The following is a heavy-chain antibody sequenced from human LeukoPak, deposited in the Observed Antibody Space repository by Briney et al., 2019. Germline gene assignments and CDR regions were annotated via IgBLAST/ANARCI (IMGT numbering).Heavy chain of an antibody. D-gene: IGHD6-13*01. CDR1: GFTLSSYG. V-gene: IGHV3-23*01. CDR3: ARVKARFYSSSWVIPFDY. J-gene: IGHJ4*02. CDR2: ITGSGGNT. Sequence: GGSLRLSCAASGFTLSSYGMSWVRQAPGRGLEWVSTITGSGGNTYDADSVKGRFTISRDNAKNSLYLQMNSLRAEDTAVYYCARVKARFYSSSWVIPFDYWGQGTLVTVSS.